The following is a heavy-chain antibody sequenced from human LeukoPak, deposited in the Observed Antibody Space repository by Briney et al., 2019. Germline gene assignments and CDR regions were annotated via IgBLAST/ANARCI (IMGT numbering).Heavy chain of an antibody. Sequence: GGSLRLSCAVSGFTFSGFWMSWSRQAPGKGLEWVANINEDGSEEYYVDSVKGRFTISRDNARKSLYLQMNSLRVEDTAVYYCATSPTTLPNQGYWGQGTPVTVSS. CDR3: ATSPTTLPNQGY. CDR1: GFTFSGFW. CDR2: INEDGSEE. V-gene: IGHV3-7*03. D-gene: IGHD1-14*01. J-gene: IGHJ4*02.